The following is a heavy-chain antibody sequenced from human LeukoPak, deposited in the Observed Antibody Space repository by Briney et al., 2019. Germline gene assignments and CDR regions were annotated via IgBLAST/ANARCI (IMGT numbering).Heavy chain of an antibody. D-gene: IGHD2-2*01. V-gene: IGHV4-34*01. J-gene: IGHJ5*02. CDR1: GGSFSGYY. CDR2: INHSGST. Sequence: KPSETLSLTCAVYGGSFSGYYWSWIRQPPGKGLEWIGEINHSGSTNYNPSLKSRVTISVDTSKNQFSLKLSSVTAADTAVYYCARGPQYPWFDPWGQGTLVTVSS. CDR3: ARGPQYPWFDP.